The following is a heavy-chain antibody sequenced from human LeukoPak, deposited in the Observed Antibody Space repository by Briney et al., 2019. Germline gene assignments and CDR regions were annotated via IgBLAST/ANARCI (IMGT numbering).Heavy chain of an antibody. CDR1: GYTFTSYG. CDR3: ARACGSYYVHCHFDY. J-gene: IGHJ4*02. Sequence: ASVKVSCKASGYTFTSYGISWVRQAPGQGLEWMGWIGAYNGNTNYAQKLQGRVTMTTDTSTSTAYMELRSLRSDDTAVYYCARACGSYYVHCHFDYWGQGTLVTVSS. V-gene: IGHV1-18*01. CDR2: IGAYNGNT. D-gene: IGHD1-26*01.